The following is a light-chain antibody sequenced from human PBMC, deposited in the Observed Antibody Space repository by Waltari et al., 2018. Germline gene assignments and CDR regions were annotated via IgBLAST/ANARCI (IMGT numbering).Light chain of an antibody. V-gene: IGLV2-23*01. J-gene: IGLJ2*01. CDR1: SSGVGNYDL. CDR3: CSYLGSNTWV. Sequence: QSALTHPASVSGSPGQSITTSCTGTSSGVGNYDLVSWYQHHPGRAPKLIIYGANERPSGVSNRFSGSKSGIAASLTISGLQAEDEADYYCCSYLGSNTWVFGGGTKLTVL. CDR2: GAN.